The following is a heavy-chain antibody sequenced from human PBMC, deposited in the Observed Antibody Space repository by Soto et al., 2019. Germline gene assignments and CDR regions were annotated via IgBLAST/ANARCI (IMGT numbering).Heavy chain of an antibody. V-gene: IGHV4-34*01. CDR2: INHSGST. D-gene: IGHD6-13*01. J-gene: IGHJ5*02. CDR1: GFTFSSYW. CDR3: ARGPTNIYSSSWYYNWFDP. Sequence: GSLRLSCAASGFTFSSYWMSWVRQAPGKGLEWIGEINHSGSTNYNPSLKSRVTISVDTSKNQFSLKLSSVTAADTAVYYCARGPTNIYSSSWYYNWFDPWGQGTLVPVS.